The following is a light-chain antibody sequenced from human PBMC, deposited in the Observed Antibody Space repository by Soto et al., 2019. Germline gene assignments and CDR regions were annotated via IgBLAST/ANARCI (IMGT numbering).Light chain of an antibody. V-gene: IGKV3-20*01. CDR3: QHYGRSPPYT. CDR1: RSGSTSY. J-gene: IGKJ2*01. CDR2: GAT. Sequence: IALTQSPDTLSLPPGERATLYCRASRSGSTSYLAWYQQKAGQAPGLVISGATNSANDVPDRFSGSQSGTDFTLTISLLEPEDFAVYYCQHYGRSPPYTFGQGTKLEIK.